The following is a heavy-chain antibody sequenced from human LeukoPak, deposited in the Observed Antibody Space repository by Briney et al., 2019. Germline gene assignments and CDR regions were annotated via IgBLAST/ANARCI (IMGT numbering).Heavy chain of an antibody. CDR1: GFSFSTYW. J-gene: IGHJ4*02. CDR2: IKEDGSDK. D-gene: IGHD3-9*01. CDR3: ARDRGFDNFDY. Sequence: GGSPRLSCAASGFSFSTYWMSWVRHAPGKGLEWVANIKEDGSDKNYVDSVKGRFTIARDNAKNYVYLQMKSLRAEDTAVYYCARDRGFDNFDYWGQGTLVTVSS. V-gene: IGHV3-7*01.